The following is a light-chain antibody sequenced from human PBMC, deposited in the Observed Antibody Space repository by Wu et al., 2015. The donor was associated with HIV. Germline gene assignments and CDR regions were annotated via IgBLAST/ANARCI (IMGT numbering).Light chain of an antibody. CDR2: ASS. CDR1: QSVSSN. J-gene: IGKJ1*01. Sequence: EIVMTQSPATLSVSPGERATLSCRASQSVSSNLAWYQQKPGQAPRLLIYASSTRATGIPARFSGSGSGTEFTLTVSSMQPEDFVFYYCQQYGNWPPWTFGQGTKVEIK. CDR3: QQYGNWPPWT. V-gene: IGKV3-15*01.